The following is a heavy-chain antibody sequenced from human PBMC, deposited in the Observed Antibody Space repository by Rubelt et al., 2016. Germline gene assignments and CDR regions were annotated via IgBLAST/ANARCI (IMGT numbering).Heavy chain of an antibody. V-gene: IGHV1-18*01. CDR3: ARDGVFSSGWYYFDY. CDR1: GYTFTSYG. Sequence: QVQLVQSGAEVKKPGASVKVSCKASGYTFTSYGISWVRQAPGQGLEWMGWIRAYNGNTNNAKKIQGRVTMTKDTSTSTVYMELRGRGSDDTDVYYCARDGVFSSGWYYFDYWGQGTLVTVSS. D-gene: IGHD6-19*01. CDR2: IRAYNGNT. J-gene: IGHJ4*02.